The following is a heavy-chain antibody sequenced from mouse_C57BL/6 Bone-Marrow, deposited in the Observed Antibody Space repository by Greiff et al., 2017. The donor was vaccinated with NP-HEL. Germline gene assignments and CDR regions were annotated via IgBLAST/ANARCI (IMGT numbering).Heavy chain of an antibody. CDR3: ARSKLLLRALDY. CDR2: IYPRDGST. J-gene: IGHJ2*01. D-gene: IGHD1-1*01. V-gene: IGHV1-78*01. CDR1: GYTFTDHT. Sequence: QVQLQQSDAELVKPGASVKISCKVSGYTFTDHTIHWMKQRPEQGLEWIGYIYPRDGSTKYNEKFKGKATLTSDKSSTTAYIQLNSLTSEDSAVYFCARSKLLLRALDYWGQGTTLTVSS.